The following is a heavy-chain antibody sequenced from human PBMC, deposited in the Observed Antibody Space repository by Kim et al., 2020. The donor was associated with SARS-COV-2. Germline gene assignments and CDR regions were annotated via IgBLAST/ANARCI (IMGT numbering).Heavy chain of an antibody. D-gene: IGHD3-16*01. CDR2: IYPGDSDT. Sequence: GESLKISCKGSGYNFPSYWIGWVRQMRGIGLEWMGIIYPGDSDTRYSPSFQGQVTISADKSTTTAYLQWSSLKASDTAMYYCTRSAGPYDYYFDYWGQGT. CDR3: TRSAGPYDYYFDY. V-gene: IGHV5-51*01. J-gene: IGHJ4*02. CDR1: GYNFPSYW.